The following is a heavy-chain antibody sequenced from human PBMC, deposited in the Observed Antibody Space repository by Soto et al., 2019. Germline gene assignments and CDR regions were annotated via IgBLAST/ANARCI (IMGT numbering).Heavy chain of an antibody. Sequence: LSLTCVVSNFSISSGYYWGWIRQSPGKGLEWIASIYRSGTTSYNPSLKSRVTISVDPSKNQFSLMLTAVTAADTAVYYCARTHSGSYYSVFNYWGRGSLVTVSS. CDR3: ARTHSGSYYSVFNY. V-gene: IGHV4-38-2*01. CDR2: IYRSGTT. D-gene: IGHD1-26*01. CDR1: NFSISSGYY. J-gene: IGHJ4*02.